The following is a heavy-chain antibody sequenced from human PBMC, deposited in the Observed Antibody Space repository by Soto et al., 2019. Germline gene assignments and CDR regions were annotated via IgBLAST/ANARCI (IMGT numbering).Heavy chain of an antibody. D-gene: IGHD5-18*01. CDR1: VLTFSSYA. V-gene: IGHV3-23*01. Sequence: RGSLRLCCAPYVLTFSSYAMSSVRQAPGKGLEWVSAISGSGGSTYYADSVKGRFTISRDNSKNTLYLQMNSLRAEDTAVYYCAKTTTAMVPEDAFDTWGQGTMVT. J-gene: IGHJ3*02. CDR3: AKTTTAMVPEDAFDT. CDR2: ISGSGGST.